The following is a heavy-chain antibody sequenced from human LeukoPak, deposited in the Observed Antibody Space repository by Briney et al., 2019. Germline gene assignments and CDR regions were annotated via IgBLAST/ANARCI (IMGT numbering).Heavy chain of an antibody. V-gene: IGHV4-38-2*02. Sequence: PSETLSLTCTVSGYSISSGYYWGWIRQPPGKGLEWIGSIYHSGSTYYNPSLKSRVTISVDTSKNQFSLKLSSVTAADTAVYYCARGQNNWFDPWDQGTLVTVSS. CDR2: IYHSGST. J-gene: IGHJ5*02. CDR1: GYSISSGYY. CDR3: ARGQNNWFDP.